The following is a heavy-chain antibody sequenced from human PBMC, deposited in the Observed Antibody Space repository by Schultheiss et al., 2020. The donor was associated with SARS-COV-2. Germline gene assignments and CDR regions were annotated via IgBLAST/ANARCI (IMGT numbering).Heavy chain of an antibody. D-gene: IGHD4-17*01. V-gene: IGHV3-7*01. CDR3: AREMNYGDYFDY. J-gene: IGHJ4*02. Sequence: GGSLRLSCAASGFTFSNFWMSWVRQAPGKGLEWVANIKQDGSEKYYVDSVKGRFTISRDNSKNTLYLQMNSLRAEDTAVYYCAREMNYGDYFDYWGQGTLVTVSS. CDR1: GFTFSNFW. CDR2: IKQDGSEK.